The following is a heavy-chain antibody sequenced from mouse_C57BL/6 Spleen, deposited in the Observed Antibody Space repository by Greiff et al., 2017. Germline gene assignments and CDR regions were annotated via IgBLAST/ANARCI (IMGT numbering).Heavy chain of an antibody. V-gene: IGHV1-61*01. J-gene: IGHJ3*01. CDR1: GYTFTSYW. CDR3: ARSDYYDYDDPFAY. CDR2: IYPSDSET. D-gene: IGHD2-4*01. Sequence: QVQLQQPGAELVRPGSSVKLSCKASGYTFTSYWMDWVKQRPGQGLEWIGNIYPSDSETHYNQKFKDKATLTVDKSSSTAYMQLSSLTSEDSAVYYCARSDYYDYDDPFAYWGQGTLVTVSA.